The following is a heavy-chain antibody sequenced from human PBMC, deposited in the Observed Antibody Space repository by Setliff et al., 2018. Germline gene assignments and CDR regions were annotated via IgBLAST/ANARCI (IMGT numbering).Heavy chain of an antibody. CDR3: ARATGFLYIDV. J-gene: IGHJ6*04. CDR2: IYTSWSN. D-gene: IGHD3-3*01. V-gene: IGHV4-61*05. Sequence: SETLSLTCTVSGDSVSSSRFYWAWIRQPPGKGLEWIGHIYTSWSNKYNPSLKSRVTMSLDTSKNQFSLKLSSVTAADTAVYYCARATGFLYIDVWGKGTTVTVSS. CDR1: GDSVSSSRFY.